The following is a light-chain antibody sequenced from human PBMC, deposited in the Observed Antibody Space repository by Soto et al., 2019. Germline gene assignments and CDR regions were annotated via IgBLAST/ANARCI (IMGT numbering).Light chain of an antibody. V-gene: IGLV2-14*01. J-gene: IGLJ2*01. Sequence: QSALTQPASVSGSPGQSITFSCTGTSSDVGGYNYVSWYQQHPGKAPKLMIYEVSNRPSGVSNRFSGSKSGNTASLTISGLQAEDEADYYCSSYTGSSTVVFGGGTKLTVL. CDR3: SSYTGSSTVV. CDR1: SSDVGGYNY. CDR2: EVS.